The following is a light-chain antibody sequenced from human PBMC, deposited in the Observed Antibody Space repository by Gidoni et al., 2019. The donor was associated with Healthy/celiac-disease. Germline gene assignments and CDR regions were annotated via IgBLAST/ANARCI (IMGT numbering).Light chain of an antibody. V-gene: IGKV1-39*01. CDR1: QSISSY. CDR3: QQSYSTPPT. CDR2: AAS. Sequence: DIQMTQSPSSLSASVGDRVTITCRASQSISSYLNWYQQKPGNAPKLLIYAASSLQSGVPSRFSGSGSGTDFTLTISRLQPEDFATYYCQQSYSTPPTFXPXTKVDIK. J-gene: IGKJ3*01.